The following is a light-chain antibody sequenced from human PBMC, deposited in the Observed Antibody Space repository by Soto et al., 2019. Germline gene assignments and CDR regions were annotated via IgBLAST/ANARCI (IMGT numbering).Light chain of an antibody. Sequence: EIVLTQSPGTLSLSPGERATLSCRASQSVSSSYLAWYQQKPGQAPRPLIYGASSRAIGLPDRFSGSGSGTDFTLTISRLEPEDFAVYYCQQYGSSPWTFVQGTKVEIK. CDR2: GAS. CDR3: QQYGSSPWT. V-gene: IGKV3-20*01. CDR1: QSVSSSY. J-gene: IGKJ1*01.